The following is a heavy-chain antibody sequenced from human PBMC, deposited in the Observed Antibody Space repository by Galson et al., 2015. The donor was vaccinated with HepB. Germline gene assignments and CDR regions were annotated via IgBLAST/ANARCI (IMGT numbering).Heavy chain of an antibody. D-gene: IGHD1-26*01. Sequence: SVKVSCKASGGTFSSYAISWVRQAPGQGLEWMGGIIPIFGTANYAQKFQGRVTITADESTSTAYMELSSLRSEDTAVYYCAGALGTRSGFDYWGQGTLVTVSS. J-gene: IGHJ4*02. CDR2: IIPIFGTA. CDR3: AGALGTRSGFDY. CDR1: GGTFSSYA. V-gene: IGHV1-69*13.